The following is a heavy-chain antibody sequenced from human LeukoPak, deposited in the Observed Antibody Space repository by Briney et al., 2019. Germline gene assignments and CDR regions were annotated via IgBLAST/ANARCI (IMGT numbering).Heavy chain of an antibody. V-gene: IGHV4-39*01. Sequence: PSETLSLTCTVSGGSISSVSYYWGWIRQPPGKGLEWIGSISHSGSTFYSPSLKSRVTISVDTSKNQFSLKLSSVTAADTAVYYCARLGSNCSSTSCYVGYDAFDIWGQGTMVTVSS. D-gene: IGHD2-2*01. J-gene: IGHJ3*02. CDR2: ISHSGST. CDR1: GGSISSVSYY. CDR3: ARLGSNCSSTSCYVGYDAFDI.